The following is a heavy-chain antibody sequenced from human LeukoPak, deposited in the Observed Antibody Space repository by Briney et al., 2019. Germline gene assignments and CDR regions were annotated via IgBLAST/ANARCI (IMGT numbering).Heavy chain of an antibody. D-gene: IGHD3-10*01. V-gene: IGHV3-21*01. Sequence: PGGSLRLSCAASGFTFSSYSMNWVRQAPGKGLEWVSSISSSSSYIYYAGSVKGRFTISRDNAKNSLYLQMNSLRAEDTAVYYCARDRSLGTVWFGPKRYYYFDYWGQGTLVTVSS. CDR2: ISSSSSYI. CDR3: ARDRSLGTVWFGPKRYYYFDY. J-gene: IGHJ4*02. CDR1: GFTFSSYS.